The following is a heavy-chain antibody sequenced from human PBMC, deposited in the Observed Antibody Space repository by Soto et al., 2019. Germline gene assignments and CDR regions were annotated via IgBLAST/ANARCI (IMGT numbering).Heavy chain of an antibody. CDR1: GGSISSGGYY. CDR3: ARVGVVPAAIIYSWFDP. Sequence: SETLSLTCTVSGGSISSGGYYWSWIRQHPGKGLEWIGYIYYSGSTYYNPSLKSRVTISVDTSKNQFSLKLSSVTAADTAVYYCARVGVVPAAIIYSWFDPWGQGTLVTVSS. J-gene: IGHJ5*02. D-gene: IGHD2-2*01. CDR2: IYYSGST. V-gene: IGHV4-31*03.